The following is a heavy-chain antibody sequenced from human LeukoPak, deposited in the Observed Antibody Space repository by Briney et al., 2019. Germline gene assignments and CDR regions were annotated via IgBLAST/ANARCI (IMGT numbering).Heavy chain of an antibody. CDR2: IYHSGST. J-gene: IGHJ4*02. CDR1: GGSISRSY. Sequence: SETLSLTCTVSGGSISRSYWSWIRQPQGKGLEWIGYIYHSGSTNYNPSLKSRVTILADTSKNQFSLKLSSVTAADTAVYYCASTVTTAYFDYWGQGTLVTVSS. D-gene: IGHD4-11*01. V-gene: IGHV4-59*08. CDR3: ASTVTTAYFDY.